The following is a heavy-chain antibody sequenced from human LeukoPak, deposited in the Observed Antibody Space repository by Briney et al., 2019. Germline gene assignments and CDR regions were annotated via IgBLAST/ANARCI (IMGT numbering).Heavy chain of an antibody. J-gene: IGHJ4*02. V-gene: IGHV3-48*01. D-gene: IGHD3-10*01. CDR3: ARGGEILWFGELDY. CDR2: ISSSSSTI. Sequence: GGSLRLSCAASGFTFSSYSMNWVRQAPGKGLEWVSYISSSSSTIYYADSVKGRFTISRDNAKNSLYLQMNSLRAEDTAVYYCARGGEILWFGELDYWGQGTLVTVPS. CDR1: GFTFSSYS.